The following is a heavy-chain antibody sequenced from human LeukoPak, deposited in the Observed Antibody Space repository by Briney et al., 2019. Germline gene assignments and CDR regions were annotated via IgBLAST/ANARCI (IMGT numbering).Heavy chain of an antibody. Sequence: GGSLRLSCAASGFTFGSYEMNWVRQAPGKGLEWVSYISSSGSTIYYADSVKGRFTISRDNAKNSLYLQMNSLRAEDTAVYYCARWRYRYGRYFDYWGQGTLVTVSS. CDR3: ARWRYRYGRYFDY. J-gene: IGHJ4*02. CDR1: GFTFGSYE. D-gene: IGHD5-18*01. CDR2: ISSSGSTI. V-gene: IGHV3-48*03.